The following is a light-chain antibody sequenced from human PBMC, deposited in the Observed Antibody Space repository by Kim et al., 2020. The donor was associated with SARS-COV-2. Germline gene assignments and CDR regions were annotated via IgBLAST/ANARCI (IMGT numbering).Light chain of an antibody. CDR2: EVS. CDR1: SSDVGSYYL. Sequence: QSALTQPASVSGSRGQSITISCTGTSSDVGSYYLVSWYQRHPGKAPKLIIYEVSKRPSGVSNRFSGSKSGNTASLTISGLQAEDEADYYCCSYADSSIYVFGTGTKVTVL. CDR3: CSYADSSIYV. J-gene: IGLJ1*01. V-gene: IGLV2-23*02.